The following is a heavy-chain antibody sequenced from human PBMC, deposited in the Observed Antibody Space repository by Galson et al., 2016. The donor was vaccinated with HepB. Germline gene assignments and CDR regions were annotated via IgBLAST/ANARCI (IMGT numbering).Heavy chain of an antibody. J-gene: IGHJ5*02. Sequence: CAISGDSVSSNRAAWTWIRQSPSRGLEWLGRTYYRSKWYNAYAVSLRSRITISPDTSKNQFSLQLNSVTPEDTAVYYCARGGLSGYNWFDPWGQGTLVIVSS. CDR3: ARGGLSGYNWFDP. CDR1: GDSVSSNRAA. CDR2: TYYRSKWYN. V-gene: IGHV6-1*01. D-gene: IGHD5-12*01.